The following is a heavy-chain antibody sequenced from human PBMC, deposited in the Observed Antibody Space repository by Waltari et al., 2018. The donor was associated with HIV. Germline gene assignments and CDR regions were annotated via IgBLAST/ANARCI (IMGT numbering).Heavy chain of an antibody. J-gene: IGHJ3*02. Sequence: EETLVQSGAEVKEPGESLKISCRSLGNNFAGYWVGWVGPRPGKGLEWVGVIYPGDSEAVYSPAFQGRVIMSTDSSISTVYLQWSSLRASDTAMYYCARRKGDYRTAFDIWGQGTMVTASS. D-gene: IGHD4-17*01. CDR2: IYPGDSEA. V-gene: IGHV5-51*01. CDR1: GNNFAGYW. CDR3: ARRKGDYRTAFDI.